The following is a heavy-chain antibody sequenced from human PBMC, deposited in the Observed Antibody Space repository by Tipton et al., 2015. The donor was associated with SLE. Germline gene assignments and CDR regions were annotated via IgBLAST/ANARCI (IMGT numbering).Heavy chain of an antibody. Sequence: TLSLTCAVSGGSISSDNWWSWVRQPPGKGLEWIGEIYHSGSTYYNPSLKSRVIISVDTSKNQFSLKLSSVTVADTAVYYCARGREWEPPDYWGQGTLVSVSS. CDR3: ARGREWEPPDY. J-gene: IGHJ4*02. V-gene: IGHV4-4*02. CDR1: GGSISSDNW. D-gene: IGHD1-26*01. CDR2: IYHSGST.